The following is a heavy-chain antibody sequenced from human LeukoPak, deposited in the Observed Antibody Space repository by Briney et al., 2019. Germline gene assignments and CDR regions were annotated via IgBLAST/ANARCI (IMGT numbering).Heavy chain of an antibody. CDR2: IIPIFGTA. V-gene: IGHV1-69*13. J-gene: IGHJ6*03. CDR1: GGTFSSYA. D-gene: IGHD2-2*01. CDR3: ARGRKARYCSSTSCPTFYYYYYMDV. Sequence: ASVKVSCKASGGTFSSYAISWVRQAPGQGLEWMGGIIPIFGTANYAQKFQGRVTITADESTSTAYMELSSLRSEDTAVYYCARGRKARYCSSTSCPTFYYYYYMDVWGKGTTVTVSS.